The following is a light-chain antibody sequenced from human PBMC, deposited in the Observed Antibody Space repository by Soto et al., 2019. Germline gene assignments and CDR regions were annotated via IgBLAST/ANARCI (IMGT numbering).Light chain of an antibody. CDR1: QSVSNY. Sequence: TVFTHSLATLSLSKTENAILSCRASQSVSNYLAWYQQKPGQAPRLLIYDASYRATGIPDRFSGGGSGTDFTLSICSLEPEDFAVYYCQQRCGWLTFGGGTKVDI. CDR3: QQRCGWLT. CDR2: DAS. J-gene: IGKJ4*01. V-gene: IGKV3-11*01.